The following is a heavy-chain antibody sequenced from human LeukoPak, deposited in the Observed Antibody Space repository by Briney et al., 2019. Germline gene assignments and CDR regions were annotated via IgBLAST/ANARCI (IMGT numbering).Heavy chain of an antibody. Sequence: SETLSLTCTVSGGSISSYYWSWIRQPPGKGLGWIGYIYYSGSTYYNPSLKSRVTISVDTSKNQFSLKLSSVTAADTAVYYCARVGADSLEGALNWFDPGGQGTLVTVSS. CDR1: GGSISSYY. D-gene: IGHD3-10*01. J-gene: IGHJ5*02. V-gene: IGHV4-59*12. CDR2: IYYSGST. CDR3: ARVGADSLEGALNWFDP.